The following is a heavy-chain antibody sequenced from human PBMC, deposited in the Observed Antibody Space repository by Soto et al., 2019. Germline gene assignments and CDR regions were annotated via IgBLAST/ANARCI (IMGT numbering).Heavy chain of an antibody. V-gene: IGHV4-59*01. D-gene: IGHD5-12*01. CDR1: GGPIRSYY. Sequence: QVHLQESGPGLLKPSETLSLTCSVSGGPIRSYYLSWVRQAPGKGLEWIAYIAYTGITGYNPSLRSRVTISGDTSPTVFSLKMTPVTAADTAVYYCAREGFSGFEALDYRGQGILVTVSS. CDR2: IAYTGIT. J-gene: IGHJ4*02. CDR3: AREGFSGFEALDY.